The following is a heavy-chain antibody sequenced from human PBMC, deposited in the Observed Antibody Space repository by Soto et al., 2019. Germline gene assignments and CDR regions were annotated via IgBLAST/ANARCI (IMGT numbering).Heavy chain of an antibody. Sequence: SETLSLTCSVSGGSISSSSYYWGWIRQPPGKGLEWIGSIYYSGSTYYNPSLKSRVTISVDTSKNQFSLKLSSVTAADTAIYYCARQDLGKTVTYYYYGMDVWGQGTTVTVSS. CDR2: IYYSGST. J-gene: IGHJ6*02. CDR1: GGSISSSSYY. CDR3: ARQDLGKTVTYYYYGMDV. V-gene: IGHV4-39*01.